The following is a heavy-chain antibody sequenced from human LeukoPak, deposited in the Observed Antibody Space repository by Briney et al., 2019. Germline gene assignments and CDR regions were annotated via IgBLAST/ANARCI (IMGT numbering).Heavy chain of an antibody. CDR2: IIPIFGTA. CDR1: GYTFTSYG. J-gene: IGHJ4*02. V-gene: IGHV1-69*05. D-gene: IGHD3-10*01. Sequence: GASVKVSCKASGYTFTSYGISWVRPAPGQGLEWMGGIIPIFGTANYAQKFQGRVTITTDESTSTAYMELSSLRSEDTAVYYCARDRTLSIRWFGELLLAYWGQGTLVTVSS. CDR3: ARDRTLSIRWFGELLLAY.